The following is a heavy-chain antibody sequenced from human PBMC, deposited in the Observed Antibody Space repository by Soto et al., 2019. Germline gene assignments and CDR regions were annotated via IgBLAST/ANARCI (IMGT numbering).Heavy chain of an antibody. CDR1: GFTFSSYG. D-gene: IGHD3-9*01. CDR3: AKDPATYYDILTGYPADMQAFNNWFDP. Sequence: GGSLRLSCAASGFTFSSYGMHWVRQAPGKGLEWVAVISYDGSNKYYADSVKGRFTISRDNSKNTRYLQMNSLRAEDTAVYYCAKDPATYYDILTGYPADMQAFNNWFDPWGQGTLVTVSS. CDR2: ISYDGSNK. V-gene: IGHV3-30*18. J-gene: IGHJ5*02.